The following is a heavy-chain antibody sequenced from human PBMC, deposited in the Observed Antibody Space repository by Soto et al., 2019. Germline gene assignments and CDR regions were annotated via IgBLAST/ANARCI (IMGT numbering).Heavy chain of an antibody. Sequence: QVQLVESGGGLVQPGRSLRLSCAASGFTFSSCAMHWVRQAPGKGLEWVALMSYDGSNKYYADSVKGRFTISRDNSKNTLYLQMNSLRAEDTAVYYCARDKRDLRFLEWSYYFDYWGQGTLVTVSS. D-gene: IGHD3-3*01. CDR2: MSYDGSNK. V-gene: IGHV3-30-3*01. CDR1: GFTFSSCA. CDR3: ARDKRDLRFLEWSYYFDY. J-gene: IGHJ4*02.